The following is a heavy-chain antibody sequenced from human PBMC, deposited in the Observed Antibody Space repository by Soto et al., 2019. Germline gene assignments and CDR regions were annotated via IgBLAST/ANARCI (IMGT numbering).Heavy chain of an antibody. J-gene: IGHJ6*04. V-gene: IGHV1-69*01. Sequence: QVQLVQSGAEVTKPGSSVKVSCKVSGGTFSSYAISWVRQAPGQGLQWMGGIIPISGTADYAQKFQGRVTIIEDEFTNTSYMELSSLRSEDTAVYYCARDLVGGSSAYYYGMDVWGEGTTVTVSS. CDR1: GGTFSSYA. D-gene: IGHD1-26*01. CDR2: IIPISGTA. CDR3: ARDLVGGSSAYYYGMDV.